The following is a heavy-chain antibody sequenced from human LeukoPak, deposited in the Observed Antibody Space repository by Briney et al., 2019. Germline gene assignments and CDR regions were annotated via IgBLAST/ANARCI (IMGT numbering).Heavy chain of an antibody. J-gene: IGHJ4*02. CDR2: ITGSGDYT. Sequence: GGSLRLSCAASGFPFSSYSMSWVRQAPGKGLEWVSAITGSGDYTDYADSVKGRFTISRDNAKTSLYLQMNSLRAEDTALYYCAKDLGPGSMATSPGFDYWGQGTLVTVSS. V-gene: IGHV3-23*01. CDR3: AKDLGPGSMATSPGFDY. CDR1: GFPFSSYS. D-gene: IGHD5-24*01.